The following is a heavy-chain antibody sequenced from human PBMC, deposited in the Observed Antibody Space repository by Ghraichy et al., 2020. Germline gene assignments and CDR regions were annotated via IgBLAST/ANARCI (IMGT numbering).Heavy chain of an antibody. J-gene: IGHJ4*02. D-gene: IGHD6-6*01. CDR3: AKDGNIAAHREDYFDY. V-gene: IGHV3-23*01. CDR2: ISGSGGST. Sequence: EQERVSAISGSGGSTYYADSVKGRFTISRDNSKNTLYLQMNSLRAEDTAVYYCAKDGNIAAHREDYFDYWGQGTLVIVSS.